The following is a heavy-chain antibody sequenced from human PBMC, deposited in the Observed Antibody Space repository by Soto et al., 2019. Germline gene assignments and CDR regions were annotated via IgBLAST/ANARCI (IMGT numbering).Heavy chain of an antibody. J-gene: IGHJ6*03. CDR3: ANLYYYYYYMDV. V-gene: IGHV4-39*01. CDR1: GGSISSSSYY. CDR2: IYYSGST. Sequence: SETLSLTCTVSGGSISSSSYYWGWIRQPPGKGLEWIGSIYYSGSTYYNPSLKSRVTISADTSKNQFSLKLSSVTAADTAVYYCANLYYYYYYMDVWGKGTTVTVSS.